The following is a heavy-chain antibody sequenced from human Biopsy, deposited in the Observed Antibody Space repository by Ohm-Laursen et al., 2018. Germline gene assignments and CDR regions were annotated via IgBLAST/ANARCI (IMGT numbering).Heavy chain of an antibody. CDR3: AKGQDVRGGAEYFQH. J-gene: IGHJ1*01. CDR2: INPHSGTT. Sequence: SVKVSCKASGFTFTGQYLHWVRQVPGQGLEWMGWINPHSGTTKFAQEFQGRVTMTRDTSTTTAYMELRRIGSDDTAVYYCAKGQDVRGGAEYFQHWGQGALVTVSS. D-gene: IGHD2-15*01. V-gene: IGHV1-2*02. CDR1: GFTFTGQY.